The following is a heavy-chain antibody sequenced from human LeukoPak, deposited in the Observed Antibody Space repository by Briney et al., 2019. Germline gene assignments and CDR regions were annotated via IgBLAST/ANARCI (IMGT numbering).Heavy chain of an antibody. Sequence: PGGSLRLSCAASGFTFSSYWMHWVRQAPGKGLVWVSRINSDGSSTSYADSVKGRFTISRDNAKNTLYLQMNSLRAEDTAVYYCARGGVVVVAAITLVSYFDYWGQGTLVTVSS. CDR1: GFTFSSYW. D-gene: IGHD2-15*01. CDR3: ARGGVVVVAAITLVSYFDY. V-gene: IGHV3-74*01. J-gene: IGHJ4*02. CDR2: INSDGSST.